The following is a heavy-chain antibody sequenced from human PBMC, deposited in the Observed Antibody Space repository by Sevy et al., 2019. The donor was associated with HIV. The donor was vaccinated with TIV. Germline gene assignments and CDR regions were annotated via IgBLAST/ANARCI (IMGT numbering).Heavy chain of an antibody. J-gene: IGHJ6*03. CDR3: AKNPGVGSYYYMDV. CDR1: GFTFSSYA. V-gene: IGHV3-23*01. D-gene: IGHD1-26*01. CDR2: ISGSGGST. Sequence: GGSLILSCAASGFTFSSYAMSWVRQAPGEGLEWVSSISGSGGSTYYADSLKGQFTISRDNSKNTLYLQVNSLRVEDTAVYYCAKNPGVGSYYYMDVWGKGTTVTVSS.